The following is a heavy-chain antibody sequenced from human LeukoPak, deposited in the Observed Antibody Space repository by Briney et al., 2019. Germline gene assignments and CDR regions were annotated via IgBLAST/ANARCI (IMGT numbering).Heavy chain of an antibody. V-gene: IGHV4-31*03. D-gene: IGHD3-10*01. Sequence: SETLSLTCTVSGGSISSGGYYWSWIRQHPGKGLEWIGYIYYSGSTYYNPSLKSRVTISVDTSKNQFSLKLSSVTAADTAVYYCARAGHRITKVRGAKADAFDIWGQGTMVTVSS. CDR3: ARAGHRITKVRGAKADAFDI. CDR2: IYYSGST. J-gene: IGHJ3*02. CDR1: GGSISSGGYY.